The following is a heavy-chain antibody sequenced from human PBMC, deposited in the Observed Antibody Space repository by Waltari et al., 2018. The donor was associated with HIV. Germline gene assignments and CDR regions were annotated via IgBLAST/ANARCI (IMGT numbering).Heavy chain of an antibody. V-gene: IGHV1-18*01. CDR3: ARVGCSSASCYSGWFDP. CDR1: GYTFTRYG. D-gene: IGHD2-2*01. Sequence: QAQLAQSGAEVKKPGASVKVSCKASGYTFTRYGISCVRQAPGQGLEWLGWISAYNGNTNYAQKLQGRVTMTTDTSTSTAYMELRSLRSDDTAVYYCARVGCSSASCYSGWFDPWGQGTLVTVSS. CDR2: ISAYNGNT. J-gene: IGHJ5*02.